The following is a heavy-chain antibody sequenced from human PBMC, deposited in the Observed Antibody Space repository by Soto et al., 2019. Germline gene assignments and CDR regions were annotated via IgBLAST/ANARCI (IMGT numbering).Heavy chain of an antibody. D-gene: IGHD3-22*01. J-gene: IGHJ5*02. CDR1: GSISTYY. Sequence: SETLSLTCTVGSISTYYWNWIRQSPGKGLEWIGYIYHSGSTYYNPSLKSRVTISVDRSKNQFSLKLSSVTAADAALYYCARDFFDSSDYTTNWFDPWGQGTLVTVSS. CDR3: ARDFFDSSDYTTNWFDP. V-gene: IGHV4-59*04. CDR2: IYHSGST.